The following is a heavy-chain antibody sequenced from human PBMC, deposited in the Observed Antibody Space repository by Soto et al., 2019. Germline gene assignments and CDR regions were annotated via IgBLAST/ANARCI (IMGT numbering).Heavy chain of an antibody. CDR2: IIPIFGTA. J-gene: IGHJ3*02. D-gene: IGHD4-17*01. Sequence: QVQLVQSGAEVKKPGSSVKVSCKASGGTFSSYAISWVRQAPGQGLEWMGGIIPIFGTANYAQKFQARVTITADESTSTAYVELSSLRSEDTAVHCCARGDDDGDYVGAFNICGKGTMVTVSS. CDR1: GGTFSSYA. V-gene: IGHV1-69*01. CDR3: ARGDDDGDYVGAFNI.